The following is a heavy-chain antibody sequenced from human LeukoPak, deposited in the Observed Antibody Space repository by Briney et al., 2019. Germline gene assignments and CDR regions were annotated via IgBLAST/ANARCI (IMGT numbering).Heavy chain of an antibody. CDR3: ARGYNWNYNAFDI. Sequence: SVKVSCKASGGTFSSYAISWVRQAPGQGLEWMGRIIPILGIANYAQKFQGRVTITRNTSISTAYMELSSLRSEDTAVYYCARGYNWNYNAFDIWGQGTMVTVSS. CDR1: GGTFSSYA. V-gene: IGHV1-69*04. J-gene: IGHJ3*02. CDR2: IIPILGIA. D-gene: IGHD1-7*01.